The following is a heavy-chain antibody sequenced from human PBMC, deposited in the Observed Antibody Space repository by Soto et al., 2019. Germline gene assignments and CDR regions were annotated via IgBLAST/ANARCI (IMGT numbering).Heavy chain of an antibody. Sequence: GSLRLSCAASGLTFSSYDMHWVRQAPGKGLEWVAFISYDGSNKNYADSVKGRSTIFRDNSKDTLSIQLNSLRAEDTALYYCARSRSGAVADSFDFWGQGALVTVSS. J-gene: IGHJ4*02. CDR3: ARSRSGAVADSFDF. V-gene: IGHV3-30*04. CDR1: GLTFSSYD. CDR2: ISYDGSNK. D-gene: IGHD3-10*01.